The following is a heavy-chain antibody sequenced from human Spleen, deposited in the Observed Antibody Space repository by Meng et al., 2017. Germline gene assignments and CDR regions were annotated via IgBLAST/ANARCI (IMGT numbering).Heavy chain of an antibody. J-gene: IGHJ5*02. CDR2: IYYSGST. CDR3: ARSPVGTLSPLDP. CDR1: GGSISSGGYF. Sequence: QVPLQESGPGQVKPSQTLSLTCNVSGGSISSGGYFWSWIRQHPGKGLEWIGYIYYSGSTHYNPSLKSRVTISLDTSKNHFSLSLSSVTAADTAVYYCARSPVGTLSPLDPWGQGTLVTVPS. V-gene: IGHV4-31*03. D-gene: IGHD1-26*01.